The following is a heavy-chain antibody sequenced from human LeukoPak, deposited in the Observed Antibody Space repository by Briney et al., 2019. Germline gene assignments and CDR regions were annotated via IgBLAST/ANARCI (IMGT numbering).Heavy chain of an antibody. CDR1: GCTFSRCS. CDR2: VSDSWWST. Sequence: PGFAVSLPCAACGCTFSRCSLLGVRQPAGRGGEGVSGVSDSWWSTYYADVAKDRFTNSRGNSKNTLHLQMKSLRGEDTGVYYCAKDMEGYCSSTSCYTRWGYYYYMDVWGKGTTVTVSS. V-gene: IGHV3-23*01. D-gene: IGHD2-2*02. CDR3: AKDMEGYCSSTSCYTRWGYYYYMDV. J-gene: IGHJ6*03.